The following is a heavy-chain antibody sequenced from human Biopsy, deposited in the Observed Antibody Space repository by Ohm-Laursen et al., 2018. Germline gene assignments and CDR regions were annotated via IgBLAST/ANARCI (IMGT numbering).Heavy chain of an antibody. J-gene: IGHJ4*02. CDR1: GKTFSDYY. D-gene: IGHD2-15*01. Sequence: SDTLSLTCAVYGKTFSDYYWSWLRQPPGKGLEWIGQINQSGRTNYNPSLKSRVNISADKSNNQFSLKLTSVTSADTAVYFCGNEVHGRDYWGLGALVTVSS. CDR2: INQSGRT. CDR3: GNEVHGRDY. V-gene: IGHV4-34*08.